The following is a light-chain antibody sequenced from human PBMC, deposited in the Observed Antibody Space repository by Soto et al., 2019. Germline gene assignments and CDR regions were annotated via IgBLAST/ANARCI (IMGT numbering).Light chain of an antibody. V-gene: IGLV2-14*01. CDR3: SSYTSSTTEV. CDR2: DVS. CDR1: SSDVGGYNY. Sequence: QSVLTQPASVSGSPGQSITISCTGTSSDVGGYNYVSWYQQHPGKAPKLMIYDVSSRPSGVSNRFSGSKSGNTASLTISGLQAEDEADYYCSSYTSSTTEVFGTGTK. J-gene: IGLJ1*01.